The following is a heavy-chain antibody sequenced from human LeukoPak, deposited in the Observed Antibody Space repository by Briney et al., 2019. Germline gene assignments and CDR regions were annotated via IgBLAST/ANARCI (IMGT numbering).Heavy chain of an antibody. V-gene: IGHV1-2*02. CDR3: ARSRDISSWYFDY. D-gene: IGHD6-13*01. CDR1: GYTFTDYY. CDR2: INPNSGGT. Sequence: ASVKVSCKASGYTFTDYYIHWVRQAPGQGLEWMGWINPNSGGTKYAENFEGRVTMTRDTSIDTNYVDLSRLKSDDTAVYYCARSRDISSWYFDYWGQGTLVTDSS. J-gene: IGHJ4*02.